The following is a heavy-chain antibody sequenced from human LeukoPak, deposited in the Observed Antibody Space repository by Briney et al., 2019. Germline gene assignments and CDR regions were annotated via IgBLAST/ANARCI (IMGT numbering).Heavy chain of an antibody. D-gene: IGHD6-19*01. CDR3: ARSGGYSSPQNY. J-gene: IGHJ4*02. Sequence: SETLSLTCTVSGGSISSYFWSWIRQPPGKGLEWIGYIYSSGSTNYNSSLKSRVTISVDTSKNQFSLKLTSVTAADTAVYYCARSGGYSSPQNYWGQGTLVTVS. CDR2: IYSSGST. V-gene: IGHV4-59*01. CDR1: GGSISSYF.